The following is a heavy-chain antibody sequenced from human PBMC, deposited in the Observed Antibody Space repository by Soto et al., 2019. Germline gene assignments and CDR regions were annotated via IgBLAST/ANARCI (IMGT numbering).Heavy chain of an antibody. Sequence: SETLSLTCTVSGGPISSYYWSWIRQPPGKGLEWIGYIYYSRSTNYNPSLKSRVTISVDTSKNQFSLKLSSVTAADTAVYYCAREIMVRGVIINPWFDPWGQGTLVTVS. CDR1: GGPISSYY. CDR2: IYYSRST. J-gene: IGHJ5*02. V-gene: IGHV4-59*01. D-gene: IGHD3-10*01. CDR3: AREIMVRGVIINPWFDP.